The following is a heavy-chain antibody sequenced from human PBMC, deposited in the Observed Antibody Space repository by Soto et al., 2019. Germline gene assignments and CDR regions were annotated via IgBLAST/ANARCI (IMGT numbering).Heavy chain of an antibody. CDR3: AHANYHGVGRYYTVFYYYGLDV. V-gene: IGHV2-5*01. Sequence: QITLKESGPTLVKPTQTLTLTCTFSGFSLSTSGVGVGWIRQPPGKALEWLALIYWNDDKRYSPSLKSRLTITKDTSKNQVVLRMTNRDPVDTATFYCAHANYHGVGRYYTVFYYYGLDVWGQGTTVTVSS. CDR1: GFSLSTSGVG. CDR2: IYWNDDK. D-gene: IGHD3-10*01. J-gene: IGHJ6*02.